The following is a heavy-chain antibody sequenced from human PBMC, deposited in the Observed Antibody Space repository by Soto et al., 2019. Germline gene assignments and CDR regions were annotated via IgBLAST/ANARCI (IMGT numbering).Heavy chain of an antibody. CDR2: ISYDGSNK. V-gene: IGHV3-30-3*01. D-gene: IGHD2-2*01. CDR3: AKAYQKTWFVP. J-gene: IGHJ5*02. CDR1: GFTFSSYA. Sequence: PGGSLRLSCAASGFTFSSYAMHWVRQAPGKGLEWVAVISYDGSNKYYADSVKGRFTISRDNSKNTLYLQMNSLRSEDTAVYYCAKAYQKTWFVPWGQGTLVKVSS.